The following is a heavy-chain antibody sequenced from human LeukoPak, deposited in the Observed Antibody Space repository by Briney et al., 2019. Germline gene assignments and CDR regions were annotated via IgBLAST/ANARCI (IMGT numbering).Heavy chain of an antibody. CDR3: AKETDQYYYYGMDV. V-gene: IGHV3-23*01. J-gene: IGHJ6*02. Sequence: GGSLGLSCAASGFTFSSYAMSWVRQAPGKGLEWVSAISGSGGSTYYADSVKGRFTISRDNSKNTLYLQMNSLRAEDTAVYYCAKETDQYYYYGMDVWGQGTTVTVSS. CDR2: ISGSGGST. CDR1: GFTFSSYA.